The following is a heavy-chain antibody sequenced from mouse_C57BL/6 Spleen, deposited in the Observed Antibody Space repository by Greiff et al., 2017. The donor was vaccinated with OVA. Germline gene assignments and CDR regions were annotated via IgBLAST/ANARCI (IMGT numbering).Heavy chain of an antibody. CDR1: GYAFSSYW. J-gene: IGHJ1*03. V-gene: IGHV1-80*01. Sequence: QVQLQQSGAELVKPGASVKISCKASGYAFSSYWMNWVKQRPGKGLEWIGQIYPGDGDTNYNGKFKGKATLTADKSSSTAYMQLSSLTSEDSAVYFCAREGTMVTDWYFDVWGTGTTVTVSS. CDR2: IYPGDGDT. CDR3: AREGTMVTDWYFDV. D-gene: IGHD2-2*01.